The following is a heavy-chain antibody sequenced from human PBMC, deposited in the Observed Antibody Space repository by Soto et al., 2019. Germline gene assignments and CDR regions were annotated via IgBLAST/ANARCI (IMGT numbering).Heavy chain of an antibody. J-gene: IGHJ3*02. CDR3: ARVKRIVVDGTRPFDI. V-gene: IGHV1-18*01. CDR1: GYTFTKYG. D-gene: IGHD3-16*02. Sequence: QVQLVQSGAEVKEPGASVRVSCKASGYTFTKYGISWGRQAPGQGLEWMGWFSVYNGDTRSAQRLQGRVTMTADTPTTTAYMAVRSLISEDTAVYYCARVKRIVVDGTRPFDIWGQGTVVSVSS. CDR2: FSVYNGDT.